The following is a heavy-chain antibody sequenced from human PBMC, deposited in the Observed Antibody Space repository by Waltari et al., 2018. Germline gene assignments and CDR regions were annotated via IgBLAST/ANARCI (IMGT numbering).Heavy chain of an antibody. CDR2: VHRSGRP. Sequence: QLKLQESGPGLVTPSGTLSLTCGVLGASMSTTDCWSWVRQPPGKGLEWIGQVHRSGRPNYSPSFASRVTMSLDTPNNQFSLELTSATAADTAVYYCARDRGRGLYLDSWGPGILVTVSP. V-gene: IGHV4-4*02. J-gene: IGHJ4*02. CDR1: GASMSTTDC. D-gene: IGHD2-15*01. CDR3: ARDRGRGLYLDS.